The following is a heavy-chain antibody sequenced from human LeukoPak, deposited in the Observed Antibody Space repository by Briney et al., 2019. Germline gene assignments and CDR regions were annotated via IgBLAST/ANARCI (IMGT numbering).Heavy chain of an antibody. Sequence: ASVKVSCKASGYTFTSYGISWVRQAPGQGLGWMGWISAYNGNTNYAQKLQGRVTMTTDTSTSTAYMELRSLRSDDTAVYYCARDHYGSYYYYYYMDVWGKGTTVTVSS. CDR3: ARDHYGSYYYYYYMDV. CDR2: ISAYNGNT. D-gene: IGHD3-10*01. CDR1: GYTFTSYG. V-gene: IGHV1-18*01. J-gene: IGHJ6*03.